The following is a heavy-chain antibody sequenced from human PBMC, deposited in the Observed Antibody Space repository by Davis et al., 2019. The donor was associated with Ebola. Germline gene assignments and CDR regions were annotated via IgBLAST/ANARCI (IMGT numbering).Heavy chain of an antibody. Sequence: AASVQVSCKASGYTFTSYYMHWVRQAPGQGLEWMGIINPSGGSTSYAQKFQGRVTMTRDTSTSTVYMELSSLRSEDTAVYYCARDNRNCTGGVCRNWFDPWGQGTLVTVSS. D-gene: IGHD2-8*02. CDR2: INPSGGST. CDR3: ARDNRNCTGGVCRNWFDP. CDR1: GYTFTSYY. V-gene: IGHV1-46*01. J-gene: IGHJ5*02.